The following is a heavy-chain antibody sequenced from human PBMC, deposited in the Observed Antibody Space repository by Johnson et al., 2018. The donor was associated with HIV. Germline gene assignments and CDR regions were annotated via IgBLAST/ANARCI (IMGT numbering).Heavy chain of an antibody. Sequence: VQLVESGGGLVQPGGSLRLSCAASGFTVSSNYMSWVRQAPGKGLEWVSVIYSGGSTYYADSVKGRFTISRDNSKNTLYLQMNSLRAEDTAGYYWERVFTVVTGDAFDIWGQGTMGTVSS. CDR1: GFTVSSNY. J-gene: IGHJ3*02. CDR2: IYSGGST. D-gene: IGHD4-23*01. V-gene: IGHV3-66*02. CDR3: ERVFTVVTGDAFDI.